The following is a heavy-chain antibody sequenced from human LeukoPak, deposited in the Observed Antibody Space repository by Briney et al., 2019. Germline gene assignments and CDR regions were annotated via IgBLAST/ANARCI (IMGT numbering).Heavy chain of an antibody. J-gene: IGHJ6*03. CDR3: ARAGVIRYVAWLINYYMDV. CDR2: ISGNGGST. CDR1: GFTFTSHA. D-gene: IGHD3-9*01. Sequence: PGGSLRLSCAASGFTFTSHAMQWVRQAPGKGLEYVSAISGNGGSTYYANSVKGRFTISRDNSKNTVYLQMDSLRAEDMAVYYCARAGVIRYVAWLINYYMDVWGKGTTVTVSS. V-gene: IGHV3-64*01.